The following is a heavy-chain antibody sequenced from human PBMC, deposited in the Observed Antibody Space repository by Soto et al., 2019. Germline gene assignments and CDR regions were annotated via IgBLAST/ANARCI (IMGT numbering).Heavy chain of an antibody. V-gene: IGHV3-74*01. D-gene: IGHD2-21*02. CDR1: GLSLSGYW. CDR3: ASSVVTPFAY. CDR2: IKNDGSSI. Sequence: GGSLRLSCEASGLSLSGYWMHWARQVPGKGLAWVSVIKNDGSSISYGDSVKGRFTVSRDNAKNSLYLQMNSLRAEDTAVYCGCASSVVTPFAYWGQGSLVTVSS. J-gene: IGHJ4*02.